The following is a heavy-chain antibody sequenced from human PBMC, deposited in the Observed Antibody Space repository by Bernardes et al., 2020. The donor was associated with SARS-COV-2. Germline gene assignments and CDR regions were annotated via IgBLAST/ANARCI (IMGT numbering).Heavy chain of an antibody. Sequence: GGSLRLSCAASGFTVSSNYMSWVRQAPGKGLEWVSVIYSGGSTYYADSVKGRFTISRDNSKNTLYLQMNSLRAEDTAVYYCARRGRFRALDIWGQGTMVTVSS. CDR2: IYSGGST. CDR3: ARRGRFRALDI. J-gene: IGHJ3*02. CDR1: GFTVSSNY. D-gene: IGHD1-26*01. V-gene: IGHV3-66*04.